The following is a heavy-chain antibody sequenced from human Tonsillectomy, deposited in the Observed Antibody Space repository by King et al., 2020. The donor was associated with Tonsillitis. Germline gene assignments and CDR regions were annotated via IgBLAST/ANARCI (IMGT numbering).Heavy chain of an antibody. CDR2: INHSGST. V-gene: IGHV4-34*01. CDR3: ARYIGGWYGFDY. Sequence: VQLPQWGAGLLKPSETLSLTCAVYGGSFSGYYWSWIRQPPGKGLEWIGEINHSGSTNYNPSLKSRVTISVDTSKNQFSLKLSSVTAADTAVYYCARYIGGWYGFDYWGQGTLVTVSS. J-gene: IGHJ4*02. CDR1: GGSFSGYY. D-gene: IGHD6-19*01.